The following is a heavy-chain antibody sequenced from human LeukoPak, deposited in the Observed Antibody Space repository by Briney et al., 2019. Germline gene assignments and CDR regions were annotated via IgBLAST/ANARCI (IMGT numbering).Heavy chain of an antibody. CDR1: GFTFSSYS. D-gene: IGHD2-21*02. CDR2: ISSSSSYI. Sequence: PGGSLRLSCAASGFTFSSYSMNWVRQAPGKGLEWVSSISSSSSYIYYADSVKGRFTISRDNAKNSLYLQMNSLRAEDTAVYYCARGHPYCGGDCYSSWGQGTLVTVSS. CDR3: ARGHPYCGGDCYSS. J-gene: IGHJ5*02. V-gene: IGHV3-21*04.